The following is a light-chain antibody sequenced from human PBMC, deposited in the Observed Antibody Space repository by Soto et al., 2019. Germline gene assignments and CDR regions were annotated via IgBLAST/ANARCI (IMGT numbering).Light chain of an antibody. CDR3: MQRKEFPWT. V-gene: IGKV2-40*01. CDR1: QTLLDSEDGNTY. Sequence: DIVMTQTPLSLPVTPGEPASISCRSSQTLLDSEDGNTYLDWYLQKPGQSPQLLIYGISSRASGVPDRFSGSGSGTDFTLKISRVEDGDVGVFYCMQRKEFPWTFGQGTKVDIK. CDR2: GIS. J-gene: IGKJ1*01.